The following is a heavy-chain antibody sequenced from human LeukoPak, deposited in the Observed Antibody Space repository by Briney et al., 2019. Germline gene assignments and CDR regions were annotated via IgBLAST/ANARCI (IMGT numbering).Heavy chain of an antibody. Sequence: PQTLSPTCTVSGGSTSSGSSCWSWLRQPAGKGLEWIGRIYTSGSTNYNPSLKRRVTMSVDTSKNQFPLKLSFVTAADTAVYYCAREGLNMVRGVIPKEAWGWFDPWGQGTLVTVSS. V-gene: IGHV4-61*02. CDR2: IYTSGST. CDR1: GGSTSSGSSC. CDR3: AREGLNMVRGVIPKEAWGWFDP. D-gene: IGHD3-10*01. J-gene: IGHJ5*02.